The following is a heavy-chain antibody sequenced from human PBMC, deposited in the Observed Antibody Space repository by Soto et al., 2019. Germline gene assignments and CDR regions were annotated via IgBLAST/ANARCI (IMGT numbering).Heavy chain of an antibody. D-gene: IGHD6-13*01. V-gene: IGHV4-59*12. Sequence: QVQLQESGPGLVKPSETLSLTCTVSGGSISSYYWSWIRQPPGKGLAWIGYIYYSGSTNYNPSLKLLVTISVHTSKNQFSLRLSSVTAADTAVYYCAREHSSSWFDYWGQGTLVTVSS. CDR1: GGSISSYY. CDR2: IYYSGST. J-gene: IGHJ4*02. CDR3: AREHSSSWFDY.